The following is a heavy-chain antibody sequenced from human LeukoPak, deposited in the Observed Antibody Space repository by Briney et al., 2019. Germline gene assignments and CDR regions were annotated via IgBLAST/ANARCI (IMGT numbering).Heavy chain of an antibody. V-gene: IGHV1-2*02. CDR2: IHPNSGDT. D-gene: IGHD5-24*01. CDR3: ATRPSGDPFEY. CDR1: GYTFTGYY. Sequence: ASVKVSCKASGYTFTGYYMHWVRQAPGQGLEWMGWIHPNSGDTNYAQKFLGRVTMTRDTSTSTAFMELSSLRSDDTAVYYCATRPSGDPFEYWGQGTLVTVSS. J-gene: IGHJ4*02.